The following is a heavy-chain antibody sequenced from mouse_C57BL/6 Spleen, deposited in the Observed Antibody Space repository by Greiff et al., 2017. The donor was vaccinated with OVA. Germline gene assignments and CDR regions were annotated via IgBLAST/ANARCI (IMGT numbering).Heavy chain of an antibody. Sequence: EVQLVESGGGLVKPGGSLKLSCAASGFTFSDYGMHWVRQAPEKGLEWVAYISSGSSTIYYADTVKGRFTISRDNAKNTLFLQMTSLRSEDTAMYYGARGSDYYGSSDYFDYWGQGTTLTVSS. CDR3: ARGSDYYGSSDYFDY. CDR1: GFTFSDYG. D-gene: IGHD1-1*01. CDR2: ISSGSSTI. V-gene: IGHV5-17*01. J-gene: IGHJ2*01.